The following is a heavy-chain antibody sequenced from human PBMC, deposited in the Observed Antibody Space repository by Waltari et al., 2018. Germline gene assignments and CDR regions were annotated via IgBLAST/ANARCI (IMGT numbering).Heavy chain of an antibody. CDR2: KKQEGSEK. J-gene: IGHJ4*02. Sequence: EVQLVESGGGLVQPGGSLRLSCVTSGFTFRSFWSCGVRQAPGKGLEGVANKKQEGSEKYYVDSVKGRFTISRDNAKNSLYLHMNNLRIDDTAVYYCARGPMSRSRLVMSIFDYWGQGTLIAVSS. CDR3: ARGPMSRSRLVMSIFDY. CDR1: GFTFRSFW. D-gene: IGHD3-9*01. V-gene: IGHV3-7*01.